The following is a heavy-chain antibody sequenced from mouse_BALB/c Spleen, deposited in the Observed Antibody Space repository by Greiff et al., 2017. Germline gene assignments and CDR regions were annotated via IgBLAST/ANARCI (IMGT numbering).Heavy chain of an antibody. CDR1: GFSLTSYG. V-gene: IGHV2-9*02. CDR2: IWAGGST. CDR3: AREEFIQAWFAY. J-gene: IGHJ3*01. D-gene: IGHD1-2*01. Sequence: VQRVESGPGLVAPSQSLSITCTVSGFSLTSYGVHWVRQPPGKGLEWLGVIWAGGSTNYNSALMSRLSISKDNSKSQVFLKMNSLQTDDTAMYYCAREEFIQAWFAYWGQGTLVTVSA.